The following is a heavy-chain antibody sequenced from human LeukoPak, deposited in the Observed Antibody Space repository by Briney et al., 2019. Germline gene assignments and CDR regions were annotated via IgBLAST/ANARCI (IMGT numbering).Heavy chain of an antibody. J-gene: IGHJ6*03. Sequence: SETLSLTCAVYGGSFSGYYWSWIRQPAGGGLEWLGRVFTSGSANYNPSLKSRVTISLDTSKNQFSLKLSSVTAADTALYYCARGTRSGVFNYFYYMDVWGKGTTVSISS. D-gene: IGHD6-19*01. CDR3: ARGTRSGVFNYFYYMDV. V-gene: IGHV4-59*10. CDR1: GGSFSGYY. CDR2: VFTSGSA.